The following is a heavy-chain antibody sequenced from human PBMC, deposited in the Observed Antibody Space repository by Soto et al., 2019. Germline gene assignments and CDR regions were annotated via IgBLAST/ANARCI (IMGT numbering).Heavy chain of an antibody. CDR3: AREDVAAAGKGLRIATSYGMDV. Sequence: GGSLRLSCAASGFTFSSYAMHWVRQAPGKGLEWVAVISYDGSNKYYADSVKGRFTISRDNSKNTLYLQMNSLRAEDTAVYYCAREDVAAAGKGLRIATSYGMDVWGQGTTVTVSS. CDR2: ISYDGSNK. CDR1: GFTFSSYA. J-gene: IGHJ6*02. D-gene: IGHD6-13*01. V-gene: IGHV3-30-3*01.